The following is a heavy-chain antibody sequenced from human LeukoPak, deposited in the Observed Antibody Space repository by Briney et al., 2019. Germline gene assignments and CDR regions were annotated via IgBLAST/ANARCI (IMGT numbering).Heavy chain of an antibody. J-gene: IGHJ4*02. D-gene: IGHD1-26*01. V-gene: IGHV3-48*03. CDR1: GFTFSSYE. CDR3: ARDEGTEWELPNLDY. Sequence: GGSLRLSCAASGFTFSSYEMNWVRQAPGKGLKWVSYISSSGSTIYYADSVKGRFTISRDNAKNSLYLQMNSLRAEDTAVYYCARDEGTEWELPNLDYWGQGTLVTVSS. CDR2: ISSSGSTI.